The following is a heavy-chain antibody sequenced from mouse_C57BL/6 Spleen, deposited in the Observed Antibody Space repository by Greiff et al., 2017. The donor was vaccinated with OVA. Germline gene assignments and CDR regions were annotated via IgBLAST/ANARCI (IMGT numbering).Heavy chain of an antibody. D-gene: IGHD2-4*01. Sequence: ESGPGLVKPSQSLSLTCSVTGYSITSGYYWNWIRQFPGNKLEWMGYISYDGSNNYNPSLKNRISITRDTSKNQFFLKLNSVTTEDTATYYCAREGGYYDYDRFAYWGQGTLVTVSA. J-gene: IGHJ3*01. CDR3: AREGGYYDYDRFAY. CDR2: ISYDGSN. CDR1: GYSITSGYY. V-gene: IGHV3-6*01.